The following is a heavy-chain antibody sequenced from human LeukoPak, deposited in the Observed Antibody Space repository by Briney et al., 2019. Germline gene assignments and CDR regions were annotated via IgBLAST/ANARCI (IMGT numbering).Heavy chain of an antibody. CDR1: GFSLRTSGVG. Sequence: SGPTLVNPTQTLTLTCTFSGFSLRTSGVGVGWIRQPPVKALEWLALIYWDDDKRYSPSLKSRLTITKDTSKNQVVLTMTNMDPVDTATYYCAHITPAGYCSSTSCYTSSFDYWGQGTLVTVSS. CDR3: AHITPAGYCSSTSCYTSSFDY. J-gene: IGHJ4*02. D-gene: IGHD2-2*02. CDR2: IYWDDDK. V-gene: IGHV2-5*02.